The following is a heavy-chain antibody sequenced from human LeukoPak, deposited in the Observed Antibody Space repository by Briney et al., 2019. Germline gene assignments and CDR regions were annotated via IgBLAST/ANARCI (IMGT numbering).Heavy chain of an antibody. Sequence: TGGSLRLSCAASGFTFDDYAMHWVRQAPGKGLEWVSGISWNSGSIGYADSVKGRFTISRDNAKNSLYLQMNSLRAEDMALYYCAKQTNSGSFDYWGQGTLVTVSS. CDR3: AKQTNSGSFDY. V-gene: IGHV3-9*03. CDR2: ISWNSGSI. J-gene: IGHJ4*02. CDR1: GFTFDDYA. D-gene: IGHD1-26*01.